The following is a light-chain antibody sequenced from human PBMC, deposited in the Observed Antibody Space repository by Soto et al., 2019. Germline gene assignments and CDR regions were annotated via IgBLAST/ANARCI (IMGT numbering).Light chain of an antibody. V-gene: IGLV2-14*01. CDR1: STDIGAYNY. CDR2: EVT. CDR3: NSYTTLSNRV. J-gene: IGLJ1*01. Sequence: LTQPASVSGSPGQSITISCTGTSTDIGAYNYVSRYQQHPGKAPKLLIYEVTNRPSGVSNRFSGSKSGNTASLTISGLQAEDEANYYCNSYTTLSNRVFGTGTKVTVL.